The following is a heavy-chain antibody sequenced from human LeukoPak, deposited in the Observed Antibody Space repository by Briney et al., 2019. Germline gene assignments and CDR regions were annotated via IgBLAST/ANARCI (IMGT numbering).Heavy chain of an antibody. D-gene: IGHD1-26*01. Sequence: SVKVSCKASGGTFSSYAISWVRQAPGQGLEWMGRIIPIFGTANYAQKFQGRVTITTDESTSTAYMELSSLRSEDTAVYYCARGGEVGATRPFDYWGQGTLVTVSS. CDR2: IIPIFGTA. J-gene: IGHJ4*02. CDR3: ARGGEVGATRPFDY. V-gene: IGHV1-69*05. CDR1: GGTFSSYA.